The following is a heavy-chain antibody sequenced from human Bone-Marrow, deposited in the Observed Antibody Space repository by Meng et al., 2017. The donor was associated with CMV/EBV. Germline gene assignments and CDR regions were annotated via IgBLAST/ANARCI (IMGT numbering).Heavy chain of an antibody. D-gene: IGHD2-2*01. CDR3: ARDGGYCSSTSCYDNDAFDI. CDR1: GGSVSSASYY. Sequence: SETLSLTCTVSGGSVSSASYYWSWIRQPPGKGLEWIGYIYYSGSTNYNPSLKSRVTISVDTSKNQFSLKLSSVTAADTAVYYCARDGGYCSSTSCYDNDAFDIWGQGTMVTVSS. V-gene: IGHV4-61*01. J-gene: IGHJ3*02. CDR2: IYYSGST.